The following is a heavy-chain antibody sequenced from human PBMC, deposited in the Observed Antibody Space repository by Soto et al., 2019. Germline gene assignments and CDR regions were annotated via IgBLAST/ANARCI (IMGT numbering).Heavy chain of an antibody. CDR1: GGTFSSYA. J-gene: IGHJ5*02. CDR3: ARGDYSNYVGHNWFDP. CDR2: IIPIFGTA. Sequence: QVQLVQSGAEVKKPGSSVKVSCKASGGTFSSYAISWVRQAPGQGLEWMGGIIPIFGTANYAQKCQGRVTITADESTSTAYMELSSLRSEDTAVYYCARGDYSNYVGHNWFDPWGQGTLVTVSS. V-gene: IGHV1-69*01. D-gene: IGHD4-4*01.